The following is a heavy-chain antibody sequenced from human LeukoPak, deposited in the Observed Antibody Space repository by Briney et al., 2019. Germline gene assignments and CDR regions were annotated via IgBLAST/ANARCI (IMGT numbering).Heavy chain of an antibody. V-gene: IGHV3-30*18. Sequence: GGSLRLSCAASGFTFSSYGMHWVRQAPGKGLEWVAVISYDGSNKYYADSVKGRFTISRDNSKNTLYLQMNSLRAEDTAVYYCAKDQWYYDSSGGLLDYWGQGTLVTVSS. CDR2: ISYDGSNK. J-gene: IGHJ4*02. CDR3: AKDQWYYDSSGGLLDY. D-gene: IGHD3-22*01. CDR1: GFTFSSYG.